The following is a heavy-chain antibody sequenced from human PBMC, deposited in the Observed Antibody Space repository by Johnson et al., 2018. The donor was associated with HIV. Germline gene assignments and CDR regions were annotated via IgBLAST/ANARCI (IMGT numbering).Heavy chain of an antibody. CDR2: ISGSGGST. Sequence: VQLVESGGGLVKPGGSLRLSCAASGFTFRDYYMNWMRQAPGKGLEWVSAISGSGGSTYYADSVKGRFTISRDNSKNTLYLQMNSLRAEDTAVYYCAKRQPLVGASFWGQGTMVTVSS. CDR3: AKRQPLVGASF. D-gene: IGHD1-26*01. V-gene: IGHV3-23*04. CDR1: GFTFRDYY. J-gene: IGHJ3*01.